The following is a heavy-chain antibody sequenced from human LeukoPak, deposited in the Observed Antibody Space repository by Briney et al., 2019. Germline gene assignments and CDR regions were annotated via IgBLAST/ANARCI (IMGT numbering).Heavy chain of an antibody. J-gene: IGHJ5*02. V-gene: IGHV4-4*07. CDR1: GDSISSYY. CDR3: ARKALPGNWFDP. Sequence: SETLSLTYTVSGDSISSYYWSWIPQPAGKGLEWIGRIYASESTNYNPSLKSRVTMSLDTSKNQFSLNLSSVTAADTAVYYCARKALPGNWFDPWGQGALVTVSS. CDR2: IYASEST.